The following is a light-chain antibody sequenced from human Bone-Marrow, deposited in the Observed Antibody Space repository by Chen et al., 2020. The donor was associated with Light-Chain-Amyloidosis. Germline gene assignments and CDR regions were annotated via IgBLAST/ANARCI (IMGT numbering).Light chain of an antibody. CDR3: SSSATSNTWV. V-gene: IGLV2-14*03. Sequence: QAGPTQPAPVAGVPGHSLTVSCTGASSDVTWYQQHPGKAPKLVIYDVINRPSGVSSRFSGSKSGNTASLTISGLQAEDEADYFCSSSATSNTWVFGGGTKLTVL. J-gene: IGLJ3*02. CDR2: DVI. CDR1: SSDV.